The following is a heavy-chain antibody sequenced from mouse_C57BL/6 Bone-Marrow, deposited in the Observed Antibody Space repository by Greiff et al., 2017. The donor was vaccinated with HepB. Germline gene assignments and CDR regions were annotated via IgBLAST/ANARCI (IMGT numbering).Heavy chain of an antibody. D-gene: IGHD2-4*01. Sequence: VQLQQSGPELVKPGASVKLSCKASGYTFTSYDINWVKQRPGQGLEWIGWIYPRDGSTKYNEKFKGKATLTVDTSSSTAYMELHSLTSEDSAVYSCARTPLYDYDEGRLYWYFDVWGTGTTVTVSS. V-gene: IGHV1-85*01. J-gene: IGHJ1*03. CDR1: GYTFTSYD. CDR3: ARTPLYDYDEGRLYWYFDV. CDR2: IYPRDGST.